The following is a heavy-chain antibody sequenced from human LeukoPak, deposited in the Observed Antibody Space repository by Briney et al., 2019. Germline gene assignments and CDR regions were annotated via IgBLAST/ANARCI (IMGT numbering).Heavy chain of an antibody. CDR2: IYYSDST. Sequence: SQTLSLTCTVSGGSIRSGGYYWSWIRQHPGKGLEWIGYIYYSDSTYYKPSLKSRVTISVDTSKNQFSLKLSSVTAADTAVYYCARDYMYCSSTSCYNYYYYGMDVWGQGTTVTVSS. CDR1: GGSIRSGGYY. D-gene: IGHD2-2*01. J-gene: IGHJ6*02. V-gene: IGHV4-31*03. CDR3: ARDYMYCSSTSCYNYYYYGMDV.